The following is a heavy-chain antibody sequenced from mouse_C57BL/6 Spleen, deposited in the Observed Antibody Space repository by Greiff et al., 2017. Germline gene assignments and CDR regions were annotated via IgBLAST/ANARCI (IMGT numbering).Heavy chain of an antibody. CDR3: ARDSYYGNLAY. D-gene: IGHD2-10*01. J-gene: IGHJ3*01. Sequence: QVQLQQPGAELVRPGSSVKLSCKASGYTFTSYWMHWVKQRPIQGLEWIGNIDPSDSETPYNQKFKDKATLTVDKSSSTAYMQLSSLTSEDSAVYYCARDSYYGNLAYWGQGTLVTVSA. V-gene: IGHV1-52*01. CDR2: IDPSDSET. CDR1: GYTFTSYW.